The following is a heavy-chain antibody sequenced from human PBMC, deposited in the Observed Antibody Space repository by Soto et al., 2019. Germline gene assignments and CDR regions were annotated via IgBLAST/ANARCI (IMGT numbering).Heavy chain of an antibody. J-gene: IGHJ4*02. CDR1: GFTFSSYA. V-gene: IGHV3-30-3*01. CDR2: ISYDGSNK. D-gene: IGHD6-19*01. CDR3: ARDLNRYSSGWYVGYFDY. Sequence: QVQLVESGGGVVQPGRSLRLSCAASGFTFSSYAMHWVHQAPGKGLEWVAVISYDGSNKYYADSVKGRFTISRDNSKNTLYLQMNSLRAEDTAVYYCARDLNRYSSGWYVGYFDYWGQGTLVTVSS.